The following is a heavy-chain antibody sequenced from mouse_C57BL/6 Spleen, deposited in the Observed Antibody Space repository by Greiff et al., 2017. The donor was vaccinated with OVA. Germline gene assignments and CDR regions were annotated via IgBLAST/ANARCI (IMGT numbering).Heavy chain of an antibody. D-gene: IGHD2-3*01. CDR2: IRSKSNNYAT. CDR3: VRTSYDGYYPYFDY. V-gene: IGHV10-1*01. CDR1: GFSFNTYA. J-gene: IGHJ2*01. Sequence: EVQLVESGGGLVQPKGSLKLSCAASGFSFNTYAMNWVRQAPGKGLEWVARIRSKSNNYATYYADSVKDRFTISRDDSESMLYLQMNNLKTEDTAMYYCVRTSYDGYYPYFDYWGQGTTLTVSS.